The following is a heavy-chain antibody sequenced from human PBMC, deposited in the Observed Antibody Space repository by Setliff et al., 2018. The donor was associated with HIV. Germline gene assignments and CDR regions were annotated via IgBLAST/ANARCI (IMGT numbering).Heavy chain of an antibody. J-gene: IGHJ4*02. CDR1: GYTFNSAY. Sequence: ASVKVSCKASGYTFNSAYINWVRQAPGQGLEWMGIINPSAGSTSYAQRFQDRVTMTTDTSTSTVYMELSNLRSEDTAVYYCARGLWLVLYYFDYWGQGTLVTV. D-gene: IGHD6-19*01. CDR2: INPSAGST. V-gene: IGHV1-46*02. CDR3: ARGLWLVLYYFDY.